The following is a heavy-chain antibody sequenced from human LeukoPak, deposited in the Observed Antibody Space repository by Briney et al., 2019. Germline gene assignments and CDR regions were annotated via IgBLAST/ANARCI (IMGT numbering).Heavy chain of an antibody. J-gene: IGHJ3*02. CDR3: ARDCTSSRMNAFDI. Sequence: SETLSLTCTVSGGSISGYYWSWIRQPAGKGLEWIGRIYTSGSTNYNPSLKSRVTISVDTSKNQFSLKLSSVTAADTAVYYCARDCTSSRMNAFDIWGQGTMVTVSS. CDR2: IYTSGST. V-gene: IGHV4-4*07. D-gene: IGHD2-8*01. CDR1: GGSISGYY.